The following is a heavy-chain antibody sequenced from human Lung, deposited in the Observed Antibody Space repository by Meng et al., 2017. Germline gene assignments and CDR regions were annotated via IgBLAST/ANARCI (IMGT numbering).Heavy chain of an antibody. V-gene: IGHV3-74*01. D-gene: IGHD4-17*01. CDR2: INGDGSST. CDR3: ARGGVTTDD. J-gene: IGHJ4*02. CDR1: GFTFSTHW. Sequence: EVRPGDSGGRLVQPGGSLRLSCAASGFTFSTHWMHWVRQAPGKGLEWVSRINGDGSSTIYADSVQGRFTMSRDNAKNTLSLQMNSLRAEDTAVYYCARGGVTTDDWGQGTLVTVSS.